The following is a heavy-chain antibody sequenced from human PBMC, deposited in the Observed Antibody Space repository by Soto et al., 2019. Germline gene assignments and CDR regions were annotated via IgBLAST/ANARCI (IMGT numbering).Heavy chain of an antibody. CDR1: GGSFSPYY. D-gene: IGHD7-27*01. CDR2: IYYRGNT. CDR3: ARYSKRTGDFDYYYGIDV. V-gene: IGHV4-59*08. Sequence: QVQLQESGPGLVKPSETLSLTCTLSGGSFSPYYWSWIRQPPGKGLEWIGNIYYRGNTNYNPSLESRVTISVDTSKNPSSLKLSAVTAADTAVYYCARYSKRTGDFDYYYGIDVWGQGTMVTVSS. J-gene: IGHJ6*02.